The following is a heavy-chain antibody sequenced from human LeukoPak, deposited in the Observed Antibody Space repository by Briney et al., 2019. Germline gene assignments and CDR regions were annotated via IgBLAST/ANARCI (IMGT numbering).Heavy chain of an antibody. CDR3: AKSETYGSGNSPYYYYYYMDV. D-gene: IGHD3-10*01. V-gene: IGHV3-23*01. CDR2: ISGSGGST. J-gene: IGHJ6*03. CDR1: GFTFSSYA. Sequence: SGGSLRLSRAASGFTFSSYAMSWVRQAPGKGLEWVSAISGSGGSTYYADSVKGRFTISRDISKNTLYLQMKSLRAEDTAVYYCAKSETYGSGNSPYYYYYYMDVWGKGTTVTVSS.